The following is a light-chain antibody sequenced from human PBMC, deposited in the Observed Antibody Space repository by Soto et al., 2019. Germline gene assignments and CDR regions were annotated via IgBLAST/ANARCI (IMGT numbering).Light chain of an antibody. CDR3: QQYGSSPLIT. CDR2: GAS. Sequence: EIVMTQSPATLSVSPWERATLSCRASQSVSSNLAWYQQRPGQAPRLLIYGASTRATGIPARFSGSGSGTDFTLTISRLEPEDFAVYHCQQYGSSPLITFGQGTHWRL. V-gene: IGKV3-15*01. CDR1: QSVSSN. J-gene: IGKJ5*01.